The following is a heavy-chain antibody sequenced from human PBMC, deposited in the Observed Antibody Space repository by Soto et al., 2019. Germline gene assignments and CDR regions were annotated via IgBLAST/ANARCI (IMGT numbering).Heavy chain of an antibody. CDR3: ARHHGPTTSENWFDP. J-gene: IGHJ5*02. CDR2: ISTYSGDT. D-gene: IGHD5-12*01. V-gene: IGHV1-18*01. CDR1: GYTFLTYD. Sequence: SVKVSFKASGYTFLTYDISWVRQAPGQGLEWMGWISTYSGDTKYAQKFQGRVTMTTDTSTTTAYLELRSLRSDDTAVYYCARHHGPTTSENWFDPWGQGTLVTVSS.